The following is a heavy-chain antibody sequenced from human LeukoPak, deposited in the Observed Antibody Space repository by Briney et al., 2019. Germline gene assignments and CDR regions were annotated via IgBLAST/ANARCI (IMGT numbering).Heavy chain of an antibody. J-gene: IGHJ6*03. CDR2: VDHTGST. Sequence: SETLSLTCTVSGDSITMYYWTWIRQPPGKGLEWIGYVDHTGSTKFNPSLNGRVSISRDTSKNFFSLRLRSVTAADTAVYFCARGRVSSSTWYSTYYYFFYMDFWGKGTTVTVSS. CDR3: ARGRVSSSTWYSTYYYFFYMDF. V-gene: IGHV4-59*01. CDR1: GDSITMYY. D-gene: IGHD4-11*01.